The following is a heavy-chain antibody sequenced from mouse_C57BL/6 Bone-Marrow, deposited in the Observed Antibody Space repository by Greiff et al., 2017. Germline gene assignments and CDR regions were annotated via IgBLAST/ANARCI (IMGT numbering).Heavy chain of an antibody. CDR1: GFTFSSYA. CDR3: ARRLRLQWYFDY. CDR2: ISDGGSYT. J-gene: IGHJ2*01. D-gene: IGHD3-2*02. V-gene: IGHV5-4*03. Sequence: EVQRVESGGGLVKPGGSLKLSCAASGFTFSSYAMSWVRQTPEKRLEWVATISDGGSYTYYPDNVKGRFTISRDNAKNNLYLQMSHLKSEDTAMYYCARRLRLQWYFDYWGQGTTLTVSS.